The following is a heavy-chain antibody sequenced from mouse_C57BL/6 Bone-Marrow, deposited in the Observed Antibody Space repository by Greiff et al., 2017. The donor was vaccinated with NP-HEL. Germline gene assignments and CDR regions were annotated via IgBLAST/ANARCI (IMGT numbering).Heavy chain of an antibody. CDR3: ARAYHGNYDY. D-gene: IGHD2-3*01. CDR2: ISDGGSYT. CDR1: GFTFSSYA. Sequence: EVHLVESGGGLVKPGGSLKLSCAASGFTFSSYAMSWVRQTPEKRLEWVATISDGGSYTYYPDNVKGRFTIYRDNAKNNLYLQMSHLKSEDTAMYYCARAYHGNYDYWGQGTTLTVSS. V-gene: IGHV5-4*01. J-gene: IGHJ2*01.